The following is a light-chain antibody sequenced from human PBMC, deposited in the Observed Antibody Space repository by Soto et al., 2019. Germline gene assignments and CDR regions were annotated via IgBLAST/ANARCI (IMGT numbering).Light chain of an antibody. J-gene: IGKJ2*01. Sequence: DIQMTQSPSTLSASVGARVTITCRASQSISSWLAWYQQKPGKAPKLLIYKESSLESGVPSRFSGSGSGTEFTLTISSLQPDDFATYYCQQYNSYSPYTFGQGTKLEIK. CDR1: QSISSW. V-gene: IGKV1-5*03. CDR3: QQYNSYSPYT. CDR2: KES.